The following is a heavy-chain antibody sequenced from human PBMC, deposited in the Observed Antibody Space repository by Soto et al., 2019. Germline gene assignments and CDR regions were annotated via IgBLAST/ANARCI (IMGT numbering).Heavy chain of an antibody. CDR2: IYYSGST. J-gene: IGHJ4*02. CDR3: ARRWGRTFDY. D-gene: IGHD7-27*01. Sequence: QVQLQESGPGLVKPSETLSLTCTVSGGSISSYYWSWIRQPPGKGLEWIGYIYYSGSTNYNPSLKRPVTMSVDTSTNQYSLKLRPVTAADTAVYHRARRWGRTFDYWGQGTLVTVSS. CDR1: GGSISSYY. V-gene: IGHV4-59*08.